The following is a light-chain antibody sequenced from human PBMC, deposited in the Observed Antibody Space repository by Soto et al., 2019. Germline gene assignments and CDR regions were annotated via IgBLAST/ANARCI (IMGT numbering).Light chain of an antibody. J-gene: IGLJ1*01. CDR2: EVS. V-gene: IGLV2-14*01. CDR1: SSDVGRYNY. Sequence: HSALTQPASVSGSRGQSITISCTGTSSDVGRYNYVSWYQQYPGKAPKLMISEVSNRPSGVSNRFSGSKSGNTDSLTISGLQAEDEADYYCSSYTSSSTLFGTGTKVTV. CDR3: SSYTSSSTL.